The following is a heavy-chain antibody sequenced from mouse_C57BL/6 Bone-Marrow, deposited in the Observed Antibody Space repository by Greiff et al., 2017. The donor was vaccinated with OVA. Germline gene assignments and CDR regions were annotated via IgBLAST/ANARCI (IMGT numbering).Heavy chain of an antibody. CDR2: ISNGGGST. CDR1: GFTFSDYY. Sequence: EVMLVESGGGLVQPGGSLKLSCAASGFTFSDYYMYWVRQTPEKRLEWVAYISNGGGSTYYPDTVKGRFPISRDHAKNTLYLQMSRLKSEDTAMYYCARQRSDDYDGGFAYWGQGTLVTVSA. D-gene: IGHD2-4*01. CDR3: ARQRSDDYDGGFAY. V-gene: IGHV5-12*01. J-gene: IGHJ3*01.